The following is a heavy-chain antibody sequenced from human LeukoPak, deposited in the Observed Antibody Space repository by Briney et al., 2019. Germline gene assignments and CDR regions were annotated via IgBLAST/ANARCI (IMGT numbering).Heavy chain of an antibody. CDR1: GGSTCGGVDY. CDR2: IYYSGST. V-gene: IGHV4-30-4*01. CDR3: AREWWYYDSSGYYYYYGMDV. J-gene: IGHJ6*02. D-gene: IGHD3-22*01. Sequence: TPCLSCAVSGGSTCGGVDYWGWVRQPPGGGLEWIGYIYYSGSTYYNPSLKSRVTISVDTSKNQFSLKLSSVTAADTAVYYCAREWWYYDSSGYYYYYGMDVWGQGTTVTVSS.